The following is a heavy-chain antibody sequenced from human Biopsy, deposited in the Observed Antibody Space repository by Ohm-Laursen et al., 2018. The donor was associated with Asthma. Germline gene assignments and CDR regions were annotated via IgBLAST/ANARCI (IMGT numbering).Heavy chain of an antibody. CDR3: ARDLSGYCTSSACYGFDS. J-gene: IGHJ5*01. Sequence: SETLSLTCTVSGGSLSSGPYYWSWVRQHPGKGLEWIGYINYSGSTFYSPFLESRVTVSVDTSKNQFSLKLSSVTAADTAVYYCARDLSGYCTSSACYGFDSWGQGTLVTVSS. CDR2: INYSGST. V-gene: IGHV4-31*03. D-gene: IGHD2-8*01. CDR1: GGSLSSGPYY.